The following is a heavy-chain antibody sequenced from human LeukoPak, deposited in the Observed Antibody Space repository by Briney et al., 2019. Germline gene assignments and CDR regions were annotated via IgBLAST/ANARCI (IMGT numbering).Heavy chain of an antibody. J-gene: IGHJ4*02. D-gene: IGHD3-9*01. V-gene: IGHV3-66*01. CDR2: IYSDGNT. CDR3: ARGDDVLTGYPQYYFDY. CDR1: GFTVSSNY. Sequence: PGGSLRLSCAASGFTVSSNYMSWVRQAPGKGLEWVSVIYSDGNTCYADSVKGRFTISRDKSKNTLYLQMNSLRAEDTAVYYCARGDDVLTGYPQYYFDYWGQGTLVTVSS.